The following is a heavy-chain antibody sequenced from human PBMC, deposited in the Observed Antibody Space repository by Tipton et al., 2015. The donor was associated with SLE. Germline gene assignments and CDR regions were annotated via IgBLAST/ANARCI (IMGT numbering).Heavy chain of an antibody. Sequence: LRLSCTVSGDSISTASYYWSWVRQPAGKGLEWIGRIYISGSINYNPSLKSRVTISVDTSTNQFSLKLNSVTAADTAVYYCTILRNTIIGDVIHGDVWGQGTTVIVSS. D-gene: IGHD3-3*01. V-gene: IGHV4-61*02. J-gene: IGHJ6*02. CDR3: TILRNTIIGDVIHGDV. CDR2: IYISGSI. CDR1: GDSISTASYY.